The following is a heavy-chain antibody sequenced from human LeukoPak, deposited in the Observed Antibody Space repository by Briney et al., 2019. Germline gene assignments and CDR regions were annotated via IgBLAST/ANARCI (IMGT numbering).Heavy chain of an antibody. J-gene: IGHJ4*02. CDR2: IKQDGSEK. Sequence: PGRSLRLSCAASGFTFSSYGMHWVRQAPGKGLEWVANIKQDGSEKYYVDSVKGRFTIPRDNAKNSLYLQMNSLRAEDTAVYYCARGGGGWYYYDSSGRLDYWGQGTLVTVSS. D-gene: IGHD3-22*01. V-gene: IGHV3-7*01. CDR1: GFTFSSYG. CDR3: ARGGGGWYYYDSSGRLDY.